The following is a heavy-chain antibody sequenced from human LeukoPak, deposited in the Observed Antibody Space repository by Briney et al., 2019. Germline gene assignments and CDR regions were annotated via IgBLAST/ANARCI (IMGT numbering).Heavy chain of an antibody. CDR2: NSSGSSYI. Sequence: GGSLRLSCAASGXTFSSYSMNWVRQAPGKGLEWVSSNSSGSSYIFYADSVKGRFTISRDNAKNSLYLQMNSLRAEDTAVYYCARRRGDCSSTSCYFYDDYWGQGTLVTVSS. D-gene: IGHD2-2*01. J-gene: IGHJ4*02. V-gene: IGHV3-21*01. CDR1: GXTFSSYS. CDR3: ARRRGDCSSTSCYFYDDY.